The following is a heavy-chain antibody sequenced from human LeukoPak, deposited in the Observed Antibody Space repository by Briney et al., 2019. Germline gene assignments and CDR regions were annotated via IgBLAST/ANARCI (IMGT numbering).Heavy chain of an antibody. Sequence: GASVKVSCKTSGYTFTSYYMHWVRQAPGQGFEWMGIINPSGGSTTYAQKFQGRVTMTRDTSTSTVYTELSSLRSEDTAVYYCARIGMAAYNILTQDWGQGTLVTVSS. CDR3: ARIGMAAYNILTQD. CDR1: GYTFTSYY. D-gene: IGHD3-9*01. V-gene: IGHV1-46*01. J-gene: IGHJ4*02. CDR2: INPSGGST.